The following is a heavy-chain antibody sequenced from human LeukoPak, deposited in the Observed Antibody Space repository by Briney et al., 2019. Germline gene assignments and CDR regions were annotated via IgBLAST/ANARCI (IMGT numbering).Heavy chain of an antibody. D-gene: IGHD4-17*01. V-gene: IGHV1-2*02. CDR1: GYTFTGYY. CDR3: ARAYGDYEFLSLVY. CDR2: INPNSGGT. J-gene: IGHJ4*02. Sequence: AASVKVSCKASGYTFTGYYMHWVRQAPGQGLEWMGWINPNSGGTNYAQKFQGRVTMTRDTSISTAYMELSRLRSDDTAVYYCARAYGDYEFLSLVYWGQGTLVTVSS.